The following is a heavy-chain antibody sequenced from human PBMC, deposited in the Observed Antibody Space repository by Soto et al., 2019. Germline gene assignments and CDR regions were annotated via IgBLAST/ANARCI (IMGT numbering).Heavy chain of an antibody. V-gene: IGHV4-59*01. Sequence: QVHLQESGPGLVKPSETLSLTCTVSGGSISSYYWGWIRQPPGKGLEWLGYIYYSGSTNYNPHLKSRVTISVDTSNNQVYVKLISVHAPDTAVYYCARRGPLYGAIVDYWCQGTLVTVSS. J-gene: IGHJ4*02. CDR1: GGSISSYY. CDR2: IYYSGST. D-gene: IGHD2-2*02. CDR3: ARRGPLYGAIVDY.